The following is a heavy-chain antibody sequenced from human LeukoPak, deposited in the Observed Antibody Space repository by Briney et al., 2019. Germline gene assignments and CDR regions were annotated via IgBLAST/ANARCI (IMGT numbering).Heavy chain of an antibody. V-gene: IGHV3-23*01. CDR3: ARDLRDYYYYYMDV. D-gene: IGHD4-17*01. CDR2: ISGSGGST. Sequence: PGGSLRLSCAASGFTFSSYGMSWVRQAPGKGLEWVSAISGSGGSTYYADSVKGRFTISRDNSKNTLYLQMNSLRAEDTAVYYCARDLRDYYYYYMDVWGKGTTVTISS. CDR1: GFTFSSYG. J-gene: IGHJ6*03.